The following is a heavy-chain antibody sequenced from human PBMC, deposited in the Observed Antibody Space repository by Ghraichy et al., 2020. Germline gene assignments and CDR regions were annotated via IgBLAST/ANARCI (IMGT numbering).Heavy chain of an antibody. CDR2: IYYSAST. D-gene: IGHD3-22*01. CDR3: ARGRNYYDSSGYCDY. V-gene: IGHV4-59*01. J-gene: IGHJ4*02. CDR1: GGSISTYY. Sequence: ETLSLTCTVSGGSISTYYWSWVRQPPGKGLEWIGYIYYSASTNYNPSLKSRVTISVDTSKNQFSLKLSSVTAADTAVYYCARGRNYYDSSGYCDYWGQGTLVTVSS.